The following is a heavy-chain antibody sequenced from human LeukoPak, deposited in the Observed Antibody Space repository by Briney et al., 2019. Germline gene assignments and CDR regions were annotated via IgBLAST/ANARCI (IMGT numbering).Heavy chain of an antibody. J-gene: IGHJ5*02. Sequence: GGSLRLSCAASGFTFNNYTMNWVRQAPGKGLEWVSSISSTSNFIYYADSVKGRFTISRDNAKNSLYLQMNSLRAEDTAVYYCARDRGSAMEWLVYWFDPWGQGTLVTVSS. V-gene: IGHV3-21*01. CDR2: ISSTSNFI. CDR3: ARDRGSAMEWLVYWFDP. D-gene: IGHD3-3*01. CDR1: GFTFNNYT.